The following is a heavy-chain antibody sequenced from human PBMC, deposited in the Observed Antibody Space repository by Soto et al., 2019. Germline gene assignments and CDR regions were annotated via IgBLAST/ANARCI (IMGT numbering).Heavy chain of an antibody. D-gene: IGHD3-3*01. J-gene: IGHJ3*02. Sequence: GGSLRLSCAASGFTFSSYSMNWVRQAPGKGLEWVSSISSSSSYIYYADSVKGRFTISRDNAKNSLYLQMNSLRAEDTAVYYCARDILRFLEWPDAFDIWGQGTMVTVSS. CDR1: GFTFSSYS. V-gene: IGHV3-21*01. CDR3: ARDILRFLEWPDAFDI. CDR2: ISSSSSYI.